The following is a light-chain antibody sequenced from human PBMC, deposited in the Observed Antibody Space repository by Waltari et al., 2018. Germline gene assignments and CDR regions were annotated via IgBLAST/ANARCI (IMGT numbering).Light chain of an antibody. CDR3: QVWDYDTAHLV. CDR2: YDS. V-gene: IGLV3-21*04. CDR1: NIGAKS. J-gene: IGLJ3*02. Sequence: SYVLTQPPSVSVAPGKTARIACGGNNIGAKSVHWYQERPGQAPVLISYYDSVRPSGIPERFSCSNSGNTATLTISRVEAGDEADYYCQVWDYDTAHLVFGGGTTLTVV.